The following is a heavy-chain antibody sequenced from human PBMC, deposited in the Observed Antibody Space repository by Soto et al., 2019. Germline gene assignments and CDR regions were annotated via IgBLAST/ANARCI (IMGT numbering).Heavy chain of an antibody. CDR1: GFTFSSYG. V-gene: IGHV3-33*01. J-gene: IGHJ6*03. CDR3: ARGLVVPAANSHYYYYMDV. D-gene: IGHD2-2*01. CDR2: IWYDGSNK. Sequence: GGSLRLSCAASGFTFSSYGMHWVRKAPGKGLEWVAVIWYDGSNKYYADSVKGRFTISRDNSKNTLYLQMNSLRAEDTAVYYCARGLVVPAANSHYYYYMDVWAKRTTVTVSS.